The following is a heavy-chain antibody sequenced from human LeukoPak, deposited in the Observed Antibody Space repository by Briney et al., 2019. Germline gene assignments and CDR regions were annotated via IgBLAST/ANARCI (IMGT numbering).Heavy chain of an antibody. CDR3: ATRPADGSWYGVFDF. CDR1: GVSMTGYY. Sequence: SETLSLTCSVSGVSMTGYYWSWIRQAPGKAPEWIGYIYSSGSTNYNPSLNSRVTMSLDASKNRFSLKLTFVTAADTAVYYCATRPADGSWYGVFDFWSRGTLVTVSS. V-gene: IGHV4-59*01. D-gene: IGHD3-10*01. J-gene: IGHJ4*01. CDR2: IYSSGST.